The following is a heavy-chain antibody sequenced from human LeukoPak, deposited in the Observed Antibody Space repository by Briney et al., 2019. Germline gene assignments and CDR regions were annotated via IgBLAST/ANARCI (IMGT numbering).Heavy chain of an antibody. CDR3: VEWSSNWYGGFDY. CDR2: IYYSGST. CDR1: GGSISSYY. Sequence: PSETLSLTCTVSGGSISSYYWSWIRQPPGKGLEWIGYIYYSGSTNYNPSLKSRVTMSVDTSKNQFSLKLTSVTAADTAIYYCVEWSSNWYGGFDYWGQGTLVTVSS. J-gene: IGHJ4*02. V-gene: IGHV4-59*12. D-gene: IGHD6-13*01.